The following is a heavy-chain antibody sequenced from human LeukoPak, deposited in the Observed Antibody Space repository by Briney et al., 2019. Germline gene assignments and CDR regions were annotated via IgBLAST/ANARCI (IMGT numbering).Heavy chain of an antibody. CDR1: GGSFSGYY. D-gene: IGHD6-19*01. J-gene: IGHJ4*02. Sequence: TAETLSLTCAVYGGSFSGYYWSWIRQPPGKGLEWIGEINHSGSTNYNPSLKSRVTISVDTSKNQFSLKPSSVTAADTAVYYCASARYSSGWSNPFDHWGQGTLVTVSS. CDR2: INHSGST. V-gene: IGHV4-34*01. CDR3: ASARYSSGWSNPFDH.